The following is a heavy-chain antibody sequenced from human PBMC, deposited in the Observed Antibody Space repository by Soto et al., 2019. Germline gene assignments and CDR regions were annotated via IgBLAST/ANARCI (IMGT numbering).Heavy chain of an antibody. CDR1: GYTFASYG. V-gene: IGHV1-18*04. CDR2: ISGYNGNT. CDR3: ASATITMIRGVTFYYYGMDV. J-gene: IGHJ6*02. Sequence: QVHLLQSGAEVKKPGASVKVSCKASGYTFASYGISWVRQAPGQGLEWMGSISGYNGNTNYAQKFQGRVTMTTDTSKNTAYMELMSLRSDDTAVYYCASATITMIRGVTFYYYGMDVWGQGTTVTVSS. D-gene: IGHD3-10*01.